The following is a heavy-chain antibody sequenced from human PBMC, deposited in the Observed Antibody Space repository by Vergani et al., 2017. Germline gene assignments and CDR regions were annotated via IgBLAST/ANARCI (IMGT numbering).Heavy chain of an antibody. CDR1: GYSFNSYG. D-gene: IGHD6-6*01. V-gene: IGHV1-18*01. J-gene: IGHJ6*03. CDR2: ISGYDGKT. CDR3: ARGGSIAAPSYLYYFYMDV. Sequence: QVQLVQSGAEMKKPGASVNVSCKTSGYSFNSYGINWVRQAPGQGLEWLAWISGYDGKTKYVEKLQGRITVTIDTSTNSGYMELRGLRSDDTAVYYCARGGSIAAPSYLYYFYMDVWGKGTSVTVSS.